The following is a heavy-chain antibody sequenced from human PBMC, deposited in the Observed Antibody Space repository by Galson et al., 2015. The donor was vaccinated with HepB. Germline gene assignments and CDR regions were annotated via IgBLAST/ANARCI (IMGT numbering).Heavy chain of an antibody. CDR1: GYTFTSYG. CDR3: ARDYYDSSGYDPPEYYFDY. V-gene: IGHV1-18*04. D-gene: IGHD3-22*01. CDR2: ISAYNGNT. J-gene: IGHJ4*02. Sequence: SVKVSCKASGYTFTSYGISWVRQAPGQGLEWMGWISAYNGNTNYAQKLQGRVTMTTDTSTSTAYMELRSLRSDDTAVYYCARDYYDSSGYDPPEYYFDYWGQGTLVTVSS.